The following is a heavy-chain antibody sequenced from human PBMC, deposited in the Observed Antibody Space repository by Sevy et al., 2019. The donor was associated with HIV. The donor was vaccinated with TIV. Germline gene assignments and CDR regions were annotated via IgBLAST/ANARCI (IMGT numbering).Heavy chain of an antibody. J-gene: IGHJ5*02. CDR3: ATLGIAVAGAFP. CDR1: GFTFSSYG. V-gene: IGHV3-30*02. CDR2: IGYDGSNN. Sequence: GGSLRLSCAASGFTFSSYGMNWVRQAPGKGLEWVAFIGYDGSNNYYADSVEGRFTISRDNSKNTLYLQMNSLRAEDTAVYYCATLGIAVAGAFPWGQGTLVTVSS. D-gene: IGHD6-19*01.